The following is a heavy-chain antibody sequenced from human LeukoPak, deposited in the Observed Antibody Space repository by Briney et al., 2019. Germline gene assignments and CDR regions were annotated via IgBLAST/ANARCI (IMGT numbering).Heavy chain of an antibody. CDR1: GFTFSDYY. CDR2: ISSSGSTI. Sequence: GGSLRLSCAASGFTFSDYYMSWIRQAPGKGLEWVSYISSSGSTIYYADSVEGRFTISRDNAKDSLYLQMNSLRAEDTAVYYCARDGSIAARLDAFDIWGQGTMVTVSS. J-gene: IGHJ3*02. CDR3: ARDGSIAARLDAFDI. D-gene: IGHD6-6*01. V-gene: IGHV3-11*04.